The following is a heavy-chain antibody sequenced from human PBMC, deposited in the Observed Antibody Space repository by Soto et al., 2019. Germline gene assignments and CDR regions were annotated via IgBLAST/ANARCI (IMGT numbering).Heavy chain of an antibody. V-gene: IGHV4-34*01. Sequence: SETLSLTCAVYGGSFSGYYWSWIRQPPGKGLEWIGEINHSGSTNYNPSLKSRVTISVDTSKNQFSLKLSSVTAADTAVYYCARERSYYGSVRFAYWGQGTLVTVSS. CDR1: GGSFSGYY. D-gene: IGHD3-10*01. J-gene: IGHJ4*02. CDR3: ARERSYYGSVRFAY. CDR2: INHSGST.